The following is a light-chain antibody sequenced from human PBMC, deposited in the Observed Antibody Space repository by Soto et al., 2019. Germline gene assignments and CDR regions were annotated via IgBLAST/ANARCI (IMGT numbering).Light chain of an antibody. Sequence: DIQMTQSQSSLSASVGDRVTITCQASRDISNYLNWFQQKPGKAPQLLIHDASDLEPGGPSRYSGSGSATHFTFTINCRQPEEIASYYLHQYANLPTFGQGTRLEIE. CDR1: RDISNY. CDR2: DAS. CDR3: HQYANLPT. J-gene: IGKJ5*01. V-gene: IGKV1-33*01.